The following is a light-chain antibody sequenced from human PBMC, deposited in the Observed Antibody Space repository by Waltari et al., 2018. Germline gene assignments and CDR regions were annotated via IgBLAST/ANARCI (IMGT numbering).Light chain of an antibody. CDR1: QGISNY. CDR3: HHYNNWLLWT. CDR2: AAS. J-gene: IGKJ1*01. V-gene: IGKV1-27*01. Sequence: DIQMTQSPSSLSASVGDRVTITCRASQGISNYLAWYQQKPGKVPKLLIYAASTLQSGVPSRFSGSGSGTDFTLTISSLQPEDVATYYCHHYNNWLLWTFGQGTKVEIK.